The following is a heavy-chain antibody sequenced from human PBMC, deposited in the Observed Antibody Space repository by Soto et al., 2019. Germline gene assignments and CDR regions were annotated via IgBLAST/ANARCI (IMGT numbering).Heavy chain of an antibody. CDR3: ATLALVGTTPKSSDY. D-gene: IGHD1-26*01. V-gene: IGHV1-24*01. Sequence: VASVKVSCKVSGYTLTELSMHWVRQAPGKGLQWMGGFDPEDGETIYAQKFQGRVTMTVDTSTDTAYMELSSLRFEDTAVFYCATLALVGTTPKSSDYWGQGTLVTVSS. CDR1: GYTLTELS. CDR2: FDPEDGET. J-gene: IGHJ4*02.